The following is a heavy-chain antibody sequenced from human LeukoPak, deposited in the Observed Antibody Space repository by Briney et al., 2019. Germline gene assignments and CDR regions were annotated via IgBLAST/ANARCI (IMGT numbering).Heavy chain of an antibody. CDR3: ARDRGESGSYPYYFDY. CDR2: ISSSSSYI. CDR1: GFAFSSYS. V-gene: IGHV3-21*01. J-gene: IGHJ4*02. D-gene: IGHD1-26*01. Sequence: GGSLRLSCAASGFAFSSYSMNWVRQAPGKGLEWVSSISSSSSYIYYADSVKGRFTISRDNAKNSLYLQMNSLRAEDMAVYYCARDRGESGSYPYYFDYWGQGTLVTVSS.